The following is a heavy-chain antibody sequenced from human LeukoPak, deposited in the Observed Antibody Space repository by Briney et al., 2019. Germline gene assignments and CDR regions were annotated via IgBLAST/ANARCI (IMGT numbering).Heavy chain of an antibody. CDR3: AREENYDSSGYFNY. CDR1: GGSISSYY. V-gene: IGHV4-59*01. Sequence: PSETLSLTWTVSGGSISSYYWSWLRQPPGKGLEWIGYIYYSGSTNYNPSLKSRVTISVDTSKNQFSLKLSSVTAADTAVYYCAREENYDSSGYFNYWGQGTLVTVSS. CDR2: IYYSGST. D-gene: IGHD3-22*01. J-gene: IGHJ4*02.